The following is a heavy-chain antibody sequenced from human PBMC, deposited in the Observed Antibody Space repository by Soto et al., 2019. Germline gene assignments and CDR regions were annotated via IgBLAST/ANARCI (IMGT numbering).Heavy chain of an antibody. J-gene: IGHJ4*02. CDR2: ISSRSSSI. Sequence: GGSLRLSCAASGFTFSDYYMTWIRQAPGKGLEWISYISSRSSSIYYADSVKGRFTISRDNAKNSLYLQMNSLRAEDTAVYYCAREFRNGFDYWGRGTLVTVSS. D-gene: IGHD1-1*01. V-gene: IGHV3-11*01. CDR3: AREFRNGFDY. CDR1: GFTFSDYY.